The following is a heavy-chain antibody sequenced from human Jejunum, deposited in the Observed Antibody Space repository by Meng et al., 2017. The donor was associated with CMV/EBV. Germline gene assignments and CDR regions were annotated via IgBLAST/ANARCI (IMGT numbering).Heavy chain of an antibody. CDR1: STYA. CDR3: AKDSDSSSWYGDHYYGMDV. V-gene: IGHV3-23*01. J-gene: IGHJ6*02. Sequence: STYAMSWVGQAPGKGLDWVSSISAGGGTYDADSVKGRFTISRDNSKNTLYLQMNSLRAEDTAVYYCAKDSDSSSWYGDHYYGMDVWGQGTTVTVSS. CDR2: ISAGGGT. D-gene: IGHD6-13*01.